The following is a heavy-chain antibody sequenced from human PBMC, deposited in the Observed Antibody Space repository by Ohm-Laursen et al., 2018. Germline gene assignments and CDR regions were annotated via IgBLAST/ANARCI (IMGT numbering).Heavy chain of an antibody. J-gene: IGHJ4*02. V-gene: IGHV3-74*01. CDR1: GFTFSTLW. Sequence: SLRLSCAASGFTFSTLWMHWVRQAPGKGLVWISRINTDGRGTSYADSVKGRFTISRDNARNTLFLQMDSLRAEDTAVYYCARDRWELAKRFFDYWGQGTLVTVSS. D-gene: IGHD1-26*01. CDR3: ARDRWELAKRFFDY. CDR2: INTDGRGT.